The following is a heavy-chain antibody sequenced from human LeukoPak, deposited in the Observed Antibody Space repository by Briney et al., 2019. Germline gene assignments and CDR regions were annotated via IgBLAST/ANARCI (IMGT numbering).Heavy chain of an antibody. CDR3: ARSRSGYYEDY. V-gene: IGHV3-7*01. J-gene: IGHJ4*02. D-gene: IGHD3-22*01. CDR2: VKEDGSEK. Sequence: GGSLRLSCAPSGFTFSHYWMSWVRQAPGKGLEWVANVKEDGSEKYYVDSVKGRFTISRDNAKNSLSLQVNSLRAEDTAVYYCARSRSGYYEDYWGQGTLVTVSS. CDR1: GFTFSHYW.